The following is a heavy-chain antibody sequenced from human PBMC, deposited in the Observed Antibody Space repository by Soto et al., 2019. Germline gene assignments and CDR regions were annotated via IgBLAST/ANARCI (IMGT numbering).Heavy chain of an antibody. J-gene: IGHJ4*02. CDR3: ARDPAGGSGYDY. D-gene: IGHD3-3*01. V-gene: IGHV4-59*01. Sequence: SETLSLTCTVSGGSISSYYWSWIRQPPGKGLEWIGYIYYSGSTNYNPSLKSRVTISVDTSKNQFSLKLSSVTAADTAVYYCARDPAGGSGYDYWGQGTLVTVSS. CDR2: IYYSGST. CDR1: GGSISSYY.